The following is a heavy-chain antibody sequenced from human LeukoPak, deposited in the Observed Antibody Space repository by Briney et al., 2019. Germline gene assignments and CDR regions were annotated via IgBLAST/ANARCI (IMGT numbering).Heavy chain of an antibody. CDR3: ARVRRRLLWFGELSGYFDY. J-gene: IGHJ4*02. V-gene: IGHV3-21*04. CDR1: GFTFSSYS. CDR2: ISSSSSYI. Sequence: GGSLRLSCAASGFTFSSYSMNWVRQAPGKGLEWVSSISSSSSYIYYADSVKGRFTISRDNAKNSLYLQMNSLRAEDTAVYYCARVRRRLLWFGELSGYFDYWGQGTLVTVSS. D-gene: IGHD3-10*01.